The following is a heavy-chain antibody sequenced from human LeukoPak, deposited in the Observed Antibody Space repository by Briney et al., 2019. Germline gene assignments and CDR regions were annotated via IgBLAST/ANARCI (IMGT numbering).Heavy chain of an antibody. CDR1: GGSFSGYY. CDR3: ARAEGSYGFGY. J-gene: IGHJ4*02. CDR2: INHSGST. D-gene: IGHD5-18*01. Sequence: SETLSLTCAVYGGSFSGYYWSWIRQPPGKGLEWIGEINHSGSTNYNPSLKSRVTISVDTSKNQFSLKLSSVTAADTAVYYCARAEGSYGFGYWGQGTLVTVSS. V-gene: IGHV4-34*01.